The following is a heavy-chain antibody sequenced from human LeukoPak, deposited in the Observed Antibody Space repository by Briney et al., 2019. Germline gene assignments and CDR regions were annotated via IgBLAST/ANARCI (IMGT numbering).Heavy chain of an antibody. CDR1: GCTFTSYG. CDR2: ISAYNGNT. J-gene: IGHJ4*02. CDR3: ARVPWGSYRYTFDY. D-gene: IGHD3-16*02. V-gene: IGHV1-18*01. Sequence: ASVKVFCKASGCTFTSYGIRWVRQAPGQGLEWMGWISAYNGNTNYAQKLQGRVTMTTDTSTSTAYMELRSLRSDDTAVYYCARVPWGSYRYTFDYWGQGTLVTVSS.